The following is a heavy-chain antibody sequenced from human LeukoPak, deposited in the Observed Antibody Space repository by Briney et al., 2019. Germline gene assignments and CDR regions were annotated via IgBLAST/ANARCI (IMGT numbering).Heavy chain of an antibody. Sequence: SGGSLRLPCAASGFTFSSYAMSWVRQAPGKGLEWVSAISGSGGSTYYADSVKGRFTISRDNSKNTLYLQMNSLRAEDTAVYYCATYSSSWYCFDYWGQGTLVSVSS. V-gene: IGHV3-23*01. D-gene: IGHD6-13*01. CDR1: GFTFSSYA. CDR3: ATYSSSWYCFDY. J-gene: IGHJ4*02. CDR2: ISGSGGST.